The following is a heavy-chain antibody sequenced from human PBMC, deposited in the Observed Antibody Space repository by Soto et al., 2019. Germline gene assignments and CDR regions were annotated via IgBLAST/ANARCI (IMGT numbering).Heavy chain of an antibody. CDR1: GYSISSGYY. J-gene: IGHJ6*02. D-gene: IGHD3-10*01. CDR2: IYHTGST. Sequence: PSETLSLTCAVSGYSISSGYYWAWIRQPPGKGLEWIGSIYHTGSTYYNPSLNGRVIISVDTSKNQFSLKLSSLTAADTAVYYCSRRYSFGSGKYGVDVWGQGTMVTVSS. V-gene: IGHV4-38-2*01. CDR3: SRRYSFGSGKYGVDV.